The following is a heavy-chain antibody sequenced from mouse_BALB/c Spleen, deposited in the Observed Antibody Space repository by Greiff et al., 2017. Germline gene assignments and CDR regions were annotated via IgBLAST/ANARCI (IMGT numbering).Heavy chain of an antibody. J-gene: IGHJ4*01. CDR1: GYSITSGYY. Sequence: EVQRVESGPGLVKPSQSLSLTCSVTGYSITSGYYWNWIRQFPGNKLEWMGYISYDGSNNYNPSLKNRISITRDTSKNQFFLKLNSVTTEDTATYYCAREGRSTRDYYYAMDYWGQGTSVTVSS. D-gene: IGHD2-1*01. CDR3: AREGRSTRDYYYAMDY. CDR2: ISYDGSN. V-gene: IGHV3-6*02.